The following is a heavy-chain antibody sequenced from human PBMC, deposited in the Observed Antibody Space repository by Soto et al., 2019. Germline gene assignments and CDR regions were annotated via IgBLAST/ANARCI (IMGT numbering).Heavy chain of an antibody. CDR1: RFTFGRYG. D-gene: IGHD3-10*01. CDR2: VKWDAREK. Sequence: PLRLSCPASRFTFGRYGTRCARHAPGKGLEWLGNVKWDAREKKYVDSVKGRITRSRANAKNSLYLQIDSVRAEDTAVYYCARDSGYGSGTSVNHYLDCWGHGTLVTVSS. V-gene: IGHV3-7*01. J-gene: IGHJ4*01. CDR3: ARDSGYGSGTSVNHYLDC.